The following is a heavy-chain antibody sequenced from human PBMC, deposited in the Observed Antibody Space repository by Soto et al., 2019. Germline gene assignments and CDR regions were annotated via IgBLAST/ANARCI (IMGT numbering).Heavy chain of an antibody. CDR1: GFTFSSYA. CDR3: ARGSPAVKNAFDI. CDR2: ISSNGGST. Sequence: GGSLRLSCAASGFTFSSYAMHWVRQAPGKGLEYVSAISSNGGSTYYADSVKGRFTISRDNSKNTLYLQMGSLRAEDMAVYYCARGSPAVKNAFDIWGQGTMVTVSS. D-gene: IGHD3-22*01. V-gene: IGHV3-64*02. J-gene: IGHJ3*02.